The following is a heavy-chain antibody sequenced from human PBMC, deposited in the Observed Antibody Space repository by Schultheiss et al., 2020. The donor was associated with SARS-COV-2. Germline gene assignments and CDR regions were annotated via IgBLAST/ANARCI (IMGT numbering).Heavy chain of an antibody. CDR2: IYHSGST. CDR3: ARQKEGIVVVPAAILWGRTEIYYMDV. V-gene: IGHV4-38-2*01. D-gene: IGHD2-2*02. J-gene: IGHJ6*03. Sequence: SQTLSLTCAVSGYSISSGYYWGWIRQPPGKGLEWIGSIYHSGSTYYNPSLKSRVTISVDTSKNQFSLKLSSVTAADTAVYYCARQKEGIVVVPAAILWGRTEIYYMDVWGKGTTVTVAS. CDR1: GYSISSGYY.